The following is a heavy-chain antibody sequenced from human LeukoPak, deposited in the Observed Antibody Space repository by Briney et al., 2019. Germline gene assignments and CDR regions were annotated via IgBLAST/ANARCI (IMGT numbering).Heavy chain of an antibody. CDR2: IKQDGSEK. V-gene: IGHV3-7*04. Sequence: GSLRLSCAASGFTFSSYWMSWVRQAPGKGLEWVANIKQDGSEKYYVDSVKGRFTISRDNAKNSLYLQMNSLRAEDTAVYYCARALTYYYDSSGYFDYWGQGTLVTVSS. CDR3: ARALTYYYDSSGYFDY. CDR1: GFTFSSYW. D-gene: IGHD3-22*01. J-gene: IGHJ4*02.